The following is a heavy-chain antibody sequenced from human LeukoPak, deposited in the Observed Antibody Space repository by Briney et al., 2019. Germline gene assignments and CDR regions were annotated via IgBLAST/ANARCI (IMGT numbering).Heavy chain of an antibody. CDR2: IIPIFGTA. CDR3: ARREGRRFDY. Sequence: ASVKVSCKASGGTFSSYAISWVRQAPGQGLEWMGEIIPIFGTANYAQKFQGRVTITTDESTSTAYMELRSLRSDDTAVYYCARREGRRFDYWGQGTLVTVSS. CDR1: GGTFSSYA. V-gene: IGHV1-69*05. D-gene: IGHD1-26*01. J-gene: IGHJ4*02.